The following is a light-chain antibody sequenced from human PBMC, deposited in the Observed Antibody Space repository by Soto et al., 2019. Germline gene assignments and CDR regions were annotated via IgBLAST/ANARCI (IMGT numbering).Light chain of an antibody. Sequence: DIHMAQSPPSLSASVGDRVTITCWASHNIVTYLNWYQQKAGKAPSLLIYEASHLQSGVPFRFFGSGSGTDFTHTIDNLQHEDSATYYCQQSHSTPPTFGPGTKLEIK. CDR1: HNIVTY. CDR3: QQSHSTPPT. CDR2: EAS. J-gene: IGKJ2*01. V-gene: IGKV1-39*01.